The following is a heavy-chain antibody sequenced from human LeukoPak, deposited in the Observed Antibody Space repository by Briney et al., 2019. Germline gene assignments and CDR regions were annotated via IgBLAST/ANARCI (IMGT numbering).Heavy chain of an antibody. CDR1: GGSISSYY. J-gene: IGHJ4*02. V-gene: IGHV4-34*01. CDR3: ARTRAARGYFDY. D-gene: IGHD6-6*01. CDR2: INHSGST. Sequence: SETLSLTCTVSGGSISSYYWSWIRQPPGKGLEWIGEINHSGSTNYNPSLKSRVTISVDTSKNQFSLKLSSVTAADTAVYYCARTRAARGYFDYWGQGTLVTVSS.